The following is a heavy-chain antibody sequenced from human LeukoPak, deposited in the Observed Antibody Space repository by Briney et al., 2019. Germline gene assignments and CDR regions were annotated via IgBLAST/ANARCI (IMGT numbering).Heavy chain of an antibody. Sequence: SQTLSLTCTVSGGSISSGDYYWSWIRQPPGKGLEWIAYMYYSGSTYYNPSLKSRVTMPADTSKNQLSLKLSSVTAADTAVYYCARPYYYDSRIDPWGQGILVTVSS. CDR3: ARPYYYDSRIDP. D-gene: IGHD3-22*01. J-gene: IGHJ5*02. CDR2: MYYSGST. CDR1: GGSISSGDYY. V-gene: IGHV4-30-4*01.